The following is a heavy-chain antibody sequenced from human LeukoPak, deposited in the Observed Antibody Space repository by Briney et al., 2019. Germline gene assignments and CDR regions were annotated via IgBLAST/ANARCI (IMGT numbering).Heavy chain of an antibody. CDR1: RFPFSSFA. Sequence: PGGSLRLSCAASRFPFSSFAMHWVRQAPGKGLEFVSSVSSNGASTYYANSVKGRFTISRDNSKNTLFLQMGSLRAEDTAVYYCARDYPGNGWNGMDVWGQGTTVTASS. V-gene: IGHV3-64*01. D-gene: IGHD4-23*01. CDR2: VSSNGAST. J-gene: IGHJ6*02. CDR3: ARDYPGNGWNGMDV.